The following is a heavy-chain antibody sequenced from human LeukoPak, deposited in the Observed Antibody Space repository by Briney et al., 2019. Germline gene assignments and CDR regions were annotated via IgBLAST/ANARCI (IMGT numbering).Heavy chain of an antibody. J-gene: IGHJ4*02. V-gene: IGHV4-31*03. D-gene: IGHD3-3*01. CDR3: ARTITIFGALGYFDY. CDR1: GTSISSGAYS. Sequence: SQTLSLTCTVSGTSISSGAYSWSWVRQHPGKGLEWIAYIYYSGNTYYNPSLKRRVTISVDTSKNQFSLKLSSVTAADTAVYYCARTITIFGALGYFDYWGREPWSPSPQ. CDR2: IYYSGNT.